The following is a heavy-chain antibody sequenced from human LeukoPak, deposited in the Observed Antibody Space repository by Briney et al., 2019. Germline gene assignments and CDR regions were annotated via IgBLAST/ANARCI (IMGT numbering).Heavy chain of an antibody. V-gene: IGHV3-48*01. CDR3: ARDPSPIQFVVVTAIGDDY. CDR1: GFTFSSYS. J-gene: IGHJ4*02. CDR2: ISSNTGTK. D-gene: IGHD2-21*02. Sequence: GGSLRLSCAASGFTFSSYSMNWVRQAPGKGLEWVSYISSNTGTKYYTDSVKGRFTISRDNAKNSLYLQMNSLRAEDTAVYYCARDPSPIQFVVVTAIGDDYWGQGILVTVSS.